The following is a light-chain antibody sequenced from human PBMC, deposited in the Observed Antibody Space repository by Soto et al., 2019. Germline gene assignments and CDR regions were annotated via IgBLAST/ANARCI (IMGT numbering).Light chain of an antibody. Sequence: EIVMTQSPAPLSVSPGERATLSCRASQSLSSNLAWFQQKPGQAPRLLVYGASTRAAGIPARFSGSGSGAEFTLTISSLQSEDFAVYYCQQYNNWPQTFGQGTKVDIK. CDR1: QSLSSN. J-gene: IGKJ1*01. CDR2: GAS. V-gene: IGKV3-15*01. CDR3: QQYNNWPQT.